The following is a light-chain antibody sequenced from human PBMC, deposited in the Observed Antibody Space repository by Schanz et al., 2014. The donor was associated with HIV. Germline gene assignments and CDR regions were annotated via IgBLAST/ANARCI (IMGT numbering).Light chain of an antibody. J-gene: IGKJ2*01. CDR1: QSISTC. CDR2: DAS. CDR3: QHRSDWYT. V-gene: IGKV3-11*01. Sequence: EIVLTQSPGTLSLSPGGGGTLSCRASQSISTCLAWYLQKPGQPPRLLIYDASKRATGIPARFSGSGSGTDFTLSISNLEPEDFGVYYCQHRSDWYTFGQGTKLEIK.